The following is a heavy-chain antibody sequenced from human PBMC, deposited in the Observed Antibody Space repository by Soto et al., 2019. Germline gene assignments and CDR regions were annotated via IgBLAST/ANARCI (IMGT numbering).Heavy chain of an antibody. Sequence: SQTLSLTCAISGDSVSSNSAAWNWIRQSPSRGLEWLGRTYYRSKWYNDYAVYVKSRITINPDTSKNQFSLQLNSVTPADSAVYYCARDVSGIEGYKQPHMCGWGQGTTVTVSS. D-gene: IGHD6-25*01. CDR1: GDSVSSNSAA. CDR2: TYYRSKWYN. V-gene: IGHV6-1*01. J-gene: IGHJ6*02. CDR3: ARDVSGIEGYKQPHMCG.